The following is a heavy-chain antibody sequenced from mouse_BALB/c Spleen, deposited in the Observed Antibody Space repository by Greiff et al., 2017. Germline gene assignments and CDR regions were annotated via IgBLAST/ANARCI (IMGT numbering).Heavy chain of an antibody. CDR3: TKLTGTYYFDY. J-gene: IGHJ2*01. CDR2: IRLKSDNYAT. Sequence: EVKLEESGGGLVQPGGSMKLSCVASGFTFSSYWMSWVRQSPEKGLEWVAEIRLKSDNYATHYAESVKGKFTISRDDSKSRLYLQMNSLRAEDTGIYYCTKLTGTYYFDYWGQGTTLTVSS. CDR1: GFTFSSYW. D-gene: IGHD4-1*01. V-gene: IGHV6-6*02.